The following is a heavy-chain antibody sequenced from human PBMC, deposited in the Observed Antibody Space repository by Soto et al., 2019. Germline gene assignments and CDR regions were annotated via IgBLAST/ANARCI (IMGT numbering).Heavy chain of an antibody. CDR2: ISGSGGST. J-gene: IGHJ4*02. CDR3: AKRGGPFVVVTAADY. D-gene: IGHD2-21*02. V-gene: IGHV3-23*04. Sequence: VQLVESGGGVVQPGRSLRLSCAASGFTFSNYAMNWVRQAPGKGLEWVSAISGSGGSTYYADSVKGRFTISRDNSKNTLYLQMNSLRAEDTAVYYCAKRGGPFVVVTAADYWGQGTLVTVSS. CDR1: GFTFSNYA.